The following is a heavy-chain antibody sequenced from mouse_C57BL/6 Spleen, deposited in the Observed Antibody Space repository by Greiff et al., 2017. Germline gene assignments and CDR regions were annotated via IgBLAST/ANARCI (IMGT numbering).Heavy chain of an antibody. J-gene: IGHJ4*01. CDR3: ARLRLDAMDD. Sequence: VQLQQSGPELVKPGASVKISCKASGYTFTDYYMNWVKQSHGKSLEWIGDINPNNGGTSYNQKFKGKATLTVDKSSSTAYMELRSLTSEDSAVYYCARLRLDAMDDWGQGTSATVSS. V-gene: IGHV1-26*01. CDR2: INPNNGGT. CDR1: GYTFTDYY.